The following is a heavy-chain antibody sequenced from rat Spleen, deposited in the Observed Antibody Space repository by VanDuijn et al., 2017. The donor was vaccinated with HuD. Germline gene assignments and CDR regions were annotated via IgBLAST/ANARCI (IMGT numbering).Heavy chain of an antibody. CDR3: AVAGYGY. CDR2: ISTGGGST. CDR1: GFTFSSFA. V-gene: IGHV5-25*01. J-gene: IGHJ2*01. D-gene: IGHD2-2*01. Sequence: EVQLVESGGGLVQPGRSLKLSCAASGFTFSSFAMAWVRQAPTKGLEWVASISTGGGSTYYRDSVKGRFTISRDNAKSTLYLQMNSLRSEDTATYYCAVAGYGYWGQGVMVTVSS.